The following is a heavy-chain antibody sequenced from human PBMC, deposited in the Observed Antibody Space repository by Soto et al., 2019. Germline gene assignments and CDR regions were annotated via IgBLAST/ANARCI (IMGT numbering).Heavy chain of an antibody. CDR2: INPNSGGT. J-gene: IGHJ4*02. V-gene: IGHV1-2*04. Sequence: GASVKVSCKASGYTFTGYYMHWVRQAPGQGLEWMGWINPNSGGTNYAQKFQGWVTMTRDTSISTAYMELSRLRSDDTAVYYCARGLDIVVEAADTDHFDYWSQGTLVTVSS. D-gene: IGHD2-2*03. CDR1: GYTFTGYY. CDR3: ARGLDIVVEAADTDHFDY.